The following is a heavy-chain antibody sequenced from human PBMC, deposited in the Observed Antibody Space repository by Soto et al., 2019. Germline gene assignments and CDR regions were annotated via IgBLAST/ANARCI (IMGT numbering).Heavy chain of an antibody. CDR1: GFTFSSYW. CDR3: ASLSAPVDY. V-gene: IGHV3-74*01. CDR2: IDSNGIMT. D-gene: IGHD2-2*01. J-gene: IGHJ4*01. Sequence: LRLSCTASGFTFSSYWMHWVRQVPWKGMEWVSKIDSNGIMTDYADSVKGRFTISRDNAKNSLYLQMNGLRAEGTAVYHCASLSAPVDYWGQGTLVTVSS.